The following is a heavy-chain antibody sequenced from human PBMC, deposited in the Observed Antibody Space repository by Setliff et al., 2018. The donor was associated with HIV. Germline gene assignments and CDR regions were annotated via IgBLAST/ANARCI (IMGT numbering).Heavy chain of an antibody. CDR3: AIGSSNWPHRPNNYYFDC. CDR1: GDTFTTYA. V-gene: IGHV1-3*01. Sequence: ASVKVSCKASGDTFTTYALHWVRQAPGQRLEWMGWINAGNGDTKSSQKFQGRVTITRDTSASTAYMELSSLRSEDTGVYYCAIGSSNWPHRPNNYYFDCWGQGTPVTVSS. CDR2: INAGNGDT. D-gene: IGHD6-13*01. J-gene: IGHJ4*02.